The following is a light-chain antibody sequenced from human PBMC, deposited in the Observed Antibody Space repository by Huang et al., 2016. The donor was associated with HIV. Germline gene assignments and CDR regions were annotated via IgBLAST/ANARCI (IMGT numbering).Light chain of an antibody. CDR1: QSVRSN. CDR2: GAS. Sequence: EIVMTQSPATLSVSPGERATLSCRASQSVRSNLAWYQQKPGQAPRLLIYGASTRATGIPARFSGSGSGTDFTLTISSLLSEDFAVYYCQQYDNWPLTFGQGTKVEIK. CDR3: QQYDNWPLT. V-gene: IGKV3-15*01. J-gene: IGKJ1*01.